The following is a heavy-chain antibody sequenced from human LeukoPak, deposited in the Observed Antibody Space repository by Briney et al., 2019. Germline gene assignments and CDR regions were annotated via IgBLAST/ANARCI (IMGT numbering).Heavy chain of an antibody. Sequence: PGGSLRLSCAASGFTFSSYGMHWVRQAPGKGLEWVAFIRYDGSNKYYADSVKGRFTISRDNSKNTLYLQMNSLRAEDTAVYYCAKGYEELLWFGSNDYWGQGTLVTVSS. V-gene: IGHV3-30*02. D-gene: IGHD3-10*01. CDR1: GFTFSSYG. CDR2: IRYDGSNK. CDR3: AKGYEELLWFGSNDY. J-gene: IGHJ4*02.